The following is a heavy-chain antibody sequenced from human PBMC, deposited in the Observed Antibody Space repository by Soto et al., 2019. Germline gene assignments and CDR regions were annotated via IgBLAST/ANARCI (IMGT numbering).Heavy chain of an antibody. CDR1: GYTFTSYA. CDR2: INAGNGNT. CDR3: ARITMVRGVIASPTDY. J-gene: IGHJ4*02. Sequence: ASVKVSCKASGYTFTSYAMHWVRQAPGQRLEWMGWINAGNGNTKYSQKFQGRVTITRDTSASTAYMELSSLRSEDTAVYYCARITMVRGVIASPTDYWGQGTLVTVSS. V-gene: IGHV1-3*01. D-gene: IGHD3-10*01.